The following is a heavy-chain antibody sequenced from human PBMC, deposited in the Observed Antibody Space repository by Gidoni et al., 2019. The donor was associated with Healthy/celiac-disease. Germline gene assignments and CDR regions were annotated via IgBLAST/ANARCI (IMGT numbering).Heavy chain of an antibody. J-gene: IGHJ4*02. CDR1: GFTFSSYA. D-gene: IGHD1-26*01. CDR2: ISGSGGST. Sequence: EVQLLESGGGLVQPGGSLRLSCAASGFTFSSYAMSWVRQAQGKGLEWVSAISGSGGSTYYADSVKGRFTISRDNSKNTLYLQMNSLRAEDTAVYYCAKAPWELRAGEVFDYWGQGTLVTVSS. V-gene: IGHV3-23*01. CDR3: AKAPWELRAGEVFDY.